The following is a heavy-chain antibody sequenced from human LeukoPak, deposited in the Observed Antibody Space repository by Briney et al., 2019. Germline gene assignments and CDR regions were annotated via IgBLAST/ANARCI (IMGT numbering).Heavy chain of an antibody. CDR3: ARSAIQVVDAFDI. CDR2: IYYSGST. J-gene: IGHJ3*02. Sequence: SETLSLTCTVSGGSISSSSYYWGWIRQPPGKGLEWIGSIYYSGSTYYNPSLKSRVTISVDTSKNQFSLKLSSVTAADTAVYYCARSAIQVVDAFDIWGQGTMVTVSS. CDR1: GGSISSSSYY. V-gene: IGHV4-39*01. D-gene: IGHD2-15*01.